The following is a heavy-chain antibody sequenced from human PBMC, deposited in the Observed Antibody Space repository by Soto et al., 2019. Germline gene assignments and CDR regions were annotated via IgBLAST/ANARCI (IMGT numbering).Heavy chain of an antibody. V-gene: IGHV1-69*13. D-gene: IGHD6-13*01. Sequence: GASVKVSCKASGGTFSSYAISWVRQAPGQGLEWMGGIIPIFGTANYAQKFQGRVTITADESTSTAYMELSSLRSEDTAVYYCARMNQDSSSWYYFDYWGQGTLVTV. CDR3: ARMNQDSSSWYYFDY. J-gene: IGHJ4*02. CDR1: GGTFSSYA. CDR2: IIPIFGTA.